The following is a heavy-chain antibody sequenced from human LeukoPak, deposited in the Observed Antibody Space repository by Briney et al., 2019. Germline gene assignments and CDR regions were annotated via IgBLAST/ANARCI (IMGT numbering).Heavy chain of an antibody. CDR1: GGSFSGYY. CDR3: ARGRSYYDSSGYYYY. CDR2: INHSGST. D-gene: IGHD3-22*01. Sequence: PSETLSLTCAVYGGSFSGYYWSWIRQPPGKGLEWIGEINHSGSTNYNPSLKSRVTISVDTSKNQFSLKLSSVTAADTAVYYCARGRSYYDSSGYYYYWGQGTLVTVSS. J-gene: IGHJ4*02. V-gene: IGHV4-34*01.